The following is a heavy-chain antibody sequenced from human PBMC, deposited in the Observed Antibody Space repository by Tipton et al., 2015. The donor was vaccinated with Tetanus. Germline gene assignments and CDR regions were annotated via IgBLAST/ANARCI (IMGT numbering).Heavy chain of an antibody. CDR2: IFPDDSDT. CDR3: ARMYSTSSPFDH. V-gene: IGHV5-51*01. CDR1: GYSFTSHW. J-gene: IGHJ4*02. D-gene: IGHD6-6*01. Sequence: QLVQSGADVKKPGESLKISCKASGYSFTSHWIGWVRQMPGKGLEWMGMIFPDDSDTRYSPSFQGHVTSSVDKSTSTVYLQWSSLKASDTAMYFCARMYSTSSPFDHWGQGTLVAVSS.